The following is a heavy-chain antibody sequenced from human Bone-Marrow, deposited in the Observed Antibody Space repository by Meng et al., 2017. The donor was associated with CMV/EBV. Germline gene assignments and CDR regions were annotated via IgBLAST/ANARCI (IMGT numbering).Heavy chain of an antibody. CDR3: ARDLGAAAGSYYYGMDV. Sequence: ASVKVSCKASGYTFTGYYMHWVRQAPGQGLEWMGWINPNSGGTNYAQKFQGRVTMTRDTSISTAYMELSRLRSDDTTVYYCARDLGAAAGSYYYGMDVWGQGTTVTVSS. CDR1: GYTFTGYY. D-gene: IGHD6-13*01. CDR2: INPNSGGT. J-gene: IGHJ6*02. V-gene: IGHV1-2*02.